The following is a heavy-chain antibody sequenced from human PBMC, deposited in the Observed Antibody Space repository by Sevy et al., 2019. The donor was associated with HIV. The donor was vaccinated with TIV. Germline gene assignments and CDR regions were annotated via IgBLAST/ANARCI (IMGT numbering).Heavy chain of an antibody. D-gene: IGHD4-17*01. CDR2: IYYSGST. CDR3: ARVVYGDPKFSYNYGMDV. Sequence: SETLSLTCTVSGGSISSYYWSWIRQPPGKGLEWIGYIYYSGSTNYNPSLKSRVTISVDTSKNQFSLKLSSVTAADTAVYYCARVVYGDPKFSYNYGMDVWGQGTTVTVSS. J-gene: IGHJ6*02. V-gene: IGHV4-59*01. CDR1: GGSISSYY.